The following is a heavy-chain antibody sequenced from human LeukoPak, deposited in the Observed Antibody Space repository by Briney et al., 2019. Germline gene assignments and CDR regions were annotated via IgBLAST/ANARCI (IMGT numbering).Heavy chain of an antibody. Sequence: GGSLRLSCAASGFTFSSYSMNWVRQAPGKGLEWVSYISSSSSTIYYADSVKGQFTISRDNAENSLYLQMNSLRAEDTAVYYCARDRGSMVRGVLGNWFDPWGQGTLVTVSS. CDR3: ARDRGSMVRGVLGNWFDP. CDR2: ISSSSSTI. V-gene: IGHV3-48*04. CDR1: GFTFSSYS. J-gene: IGHJ5*02. D-gene: IGHD3-10*01.